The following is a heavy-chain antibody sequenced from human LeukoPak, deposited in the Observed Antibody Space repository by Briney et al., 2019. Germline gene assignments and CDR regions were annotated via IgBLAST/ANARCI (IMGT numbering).Heavy chain of an antibody. Sequence: SGGSLRLSCAASGFTFSSYGMHWVRQAPGKGLEWVAVIWYDGSNKYYADSVKGRFTISRDNSKNTLYLQMNSLRAEDTAVYYCARDPIRSSGSWDYYYGMDVWGQGTAVTVSS. CDR3: ARDPIRSSGSWDYYYGMDV. CDR1: GFTFSSYG. V-gene: IGHV3-33*01. CDR2: IWYDGSNK. J-gene: IGHJ6*02. D-gene: IGHD6-19*01.